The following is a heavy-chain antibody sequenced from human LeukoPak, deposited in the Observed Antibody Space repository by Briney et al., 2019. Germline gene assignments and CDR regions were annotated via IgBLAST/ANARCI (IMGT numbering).Heavy chain of an antibody. Sequence: GGSLRLSCAASGIAFSSYAMSWVRQAPGKGLEWVSAISGSGVSTYYADSVKGRFTISRDNSKNTLYLQMNGLRAEDTALYYCAMTEGSWGQGTLVTVSS. CDR1: GIAFSSYA. J-gene: IGHJ4*02. CDR2: ISGSGVST. D-gene: IGHD1-14*01. CDR3: AMTEGS. V-gene: IGHV3-23*01.